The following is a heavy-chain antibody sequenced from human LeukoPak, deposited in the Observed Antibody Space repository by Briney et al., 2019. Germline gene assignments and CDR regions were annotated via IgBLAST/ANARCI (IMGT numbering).Heavy chain of an antibody. D-gene: IGHD3-3*01. CDR2: IYQSGNT. CDR3: TIHNGFWSIDY. CDR1: GYSISSGYY. J-gene: IGHJ4*02. Sequence: PSETLCLTCAVSGYSISSGYYWGWIRQPPGKGLGWIGSIYQSGNTYYTPPLKSRVTISVDTSKNKFSLKLSSVPAADTAVYYCTIHNGFWSIDYWGQGTLVTVSS. V-gene: IGHV4-38-2*01.